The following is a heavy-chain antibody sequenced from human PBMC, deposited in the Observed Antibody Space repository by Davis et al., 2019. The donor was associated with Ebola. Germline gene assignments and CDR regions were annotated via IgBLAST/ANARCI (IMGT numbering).Heavy chain of an antibody. J-gene: IGHJ3*02. Sequence: AGSLRLSCAASGFTFRSYSMNWVRQAPGKGLEWVSAISGSGRSTYYADSVKGRFTISRDNSKNTLYLQMNSLRAEDTAVSYCAKTRSYDAFDNWGQGTMVTVSS. CDR2: ISGSGRST. V-gene: IGHV3-23*01. CDR3: AKTRSYDAFDN. CDR1: GFTFRSYS. D-gene: IGHD1-26*01.